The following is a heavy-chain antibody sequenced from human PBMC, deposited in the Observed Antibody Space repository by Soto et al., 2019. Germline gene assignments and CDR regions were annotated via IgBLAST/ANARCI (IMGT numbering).Heavy chain of an antibody. CDR3: ARGGWYQLLRRFDY. V-gene: IGHV3-21*01. Sequence: GGSLRLSWAASGFTFSSYSMNWVRQAPGKGLEWVSSISSSSSYIYYADSVKGRFTISRDNAKNSLYLQMNSLRAEDTAVYYCARGGWYQLLRRFDYWGQGTLVTVSS. J-gene: IGHJ4*02. D-gene: IGHD2-2*01. CDR2: ISSSSSYI. CDR1: GFTFSSYS.